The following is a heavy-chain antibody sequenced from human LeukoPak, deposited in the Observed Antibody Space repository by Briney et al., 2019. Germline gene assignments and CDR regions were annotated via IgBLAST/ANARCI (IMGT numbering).Heavy chain of an antibody. CDR2: IKQDGSEI. V-gene: IGHV3-7*01. CDR3: TTSYSSSWYASGTDY. D-gene: IGHD6-13*01. J-gene: IGHJ4*02. Sequence: GGSLRLFCAASGFPYTNYWMRWVRQAPGKGLEWVANIKQDGSEIHYVDSVKGRFTISRDNAKNSLYLQMNSLRDEDTAVYYCTTSYSSSWYASGTDYWGQGTLVTVSS. CDR1: GFPYTNYW.